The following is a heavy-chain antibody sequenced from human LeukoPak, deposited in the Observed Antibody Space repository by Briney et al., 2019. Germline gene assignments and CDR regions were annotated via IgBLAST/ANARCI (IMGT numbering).Heavy chain of an antibody. CDR3: AREPSAYCGGDCGGDDY. V-gene: IGHV1-24*01. D-gene: IGHD2-21*02. J-gene: IGHJ4*02. Sequence: ASVKVSCKVSGYTLTELSMHWVRQAPGKGLEWMGGFDPEDGETIYAQKFQGRVTMTEDTSTDTAYMELSRLRSDDTAVYYCAREPSAYCGGDCGGDDYWGQGTLVTVSS. CDR2: FDPEDGET. CDR1: GYTLTELS.